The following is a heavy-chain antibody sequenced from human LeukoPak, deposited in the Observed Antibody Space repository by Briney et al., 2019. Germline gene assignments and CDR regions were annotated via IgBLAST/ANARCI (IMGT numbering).Heavy chain of an antibody. J-gene: IGHJ3*02. D-gene: IGHD4-17*01. CDR1: GFTFSSYA. CDR3: ARDPNGDYIGAFDM. V-gene: IGHV3-23*01. Sequence: GGSLRLSCAASGFTFSSYAMSWVRHAPGKGLEWVSAISGSVGSTYYADSVKGRFTISRDNSKNTLYLQMNGLRAEDTAVYYCARDPNGDYIGAFDMWGRGTLVTVSS. CDR2: ISGSVGST.